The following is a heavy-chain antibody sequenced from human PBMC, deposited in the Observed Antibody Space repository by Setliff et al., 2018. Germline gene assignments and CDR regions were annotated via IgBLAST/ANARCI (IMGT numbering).Heavy chain of an antibody. D-gene: IGHD2-15*01. V-gene: IGHV3-33*01. CDR2: IWYDGNNK. CDR3: ARDVFCSGGSCDNWFDP. J-gene: IGHJ5*02. CDR1: GFTFKNYG. Sequence: GGSLRLSCVASGFTFKNYGMHWVRQAPGKGLEWVAVIWYDGNNKDHADSVKGRFTISRDNAKSTLYLQMNSLRAEDTAVYYCARDVFCSGGSCDNWFDPWGQGTLVTVSS.